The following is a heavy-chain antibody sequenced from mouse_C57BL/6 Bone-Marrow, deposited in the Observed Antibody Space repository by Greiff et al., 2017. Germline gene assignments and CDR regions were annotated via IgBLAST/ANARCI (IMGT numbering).Heavy chain of an antibody. D-gene: IGHD3-2*02. CDR3: AGLSQATPSYYSMDY. Sequence: VQLQQSGPVLVKPGASVKMSCKASGYTFTDYYMTWVKQSHGQSLEWIGVINPYNGGTSYNQKFKGKATLTVDKSSSTAYMELNSLTSEDSAVYYCAGLSQATPSYYSMDYWGQGTSVTVSS. J-gene: IGHJ4*01. V-gene: IGHV1-19*01. CDR1: GYTFTDYY. CDR2: INPYNGGT.